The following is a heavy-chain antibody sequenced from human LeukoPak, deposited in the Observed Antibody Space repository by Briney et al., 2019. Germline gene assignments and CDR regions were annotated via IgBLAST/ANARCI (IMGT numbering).Heavy chain of an antibody. CDR2: INPNSGGT. D-gene: IGHD6-19*01. Sequence: ASVKVSCKASGYTFTGYYMHWVRQAPGQGLEWMGWINPNSGGTNYAQKFQGRVSMTRDTSISTAYMELSRLRSDDPDVYYCERAVAGTTETDDFWGQGTLVTVFS. CDR1: GYTFTGYY. V-gene: IGHV1-2*02. CDR3: ERAVAGTTETDDF. J-gene: IGHJ4*02.